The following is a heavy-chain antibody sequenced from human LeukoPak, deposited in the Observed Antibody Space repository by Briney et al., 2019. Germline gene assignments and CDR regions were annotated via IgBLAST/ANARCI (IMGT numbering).Heavy chain of an antibody. J-gene: IGHJ4*02. Sequence: PAGSLRLSCAASRLTFSNCWTHWVRQAPGKGRVWVSRTNRVGSSTIYADSRKGRFTISRDNANNTLYQQMNSLRAEDTAVYYCARDGYGSGPDIDYWGQGTLVTVSS. CDR3: ARDGYGSGPDIDY. CDR2: TNRVGSST. V-gene: IGHV3-74*01. CDR1: RLTFSNCW. D-gene: IGHD3-10*01.